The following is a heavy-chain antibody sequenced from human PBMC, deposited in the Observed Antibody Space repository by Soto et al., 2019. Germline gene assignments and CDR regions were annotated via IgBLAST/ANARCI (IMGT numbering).Heavy chain of an antibody. J-gene: IGHJ6*02. CDR1: GGSISSGGYS. D-gene: IGHD4-17*01. V-gene: IGHV4-30-2*01. CDR2: IYHRGST. Sequence: QLQLQESGSGLVKPSQTLSLTCAVSGGSISSGGYSWSWIRQPPGKGLEWIGYIYHRGSTYYNPSLKRRVTISVDRSKNQFSLKLSSVTAAETAVYYCARAHYGDYGYGMDVWGQGTTVTVSS. CDR3: ARAHYGDYGYGMDV.